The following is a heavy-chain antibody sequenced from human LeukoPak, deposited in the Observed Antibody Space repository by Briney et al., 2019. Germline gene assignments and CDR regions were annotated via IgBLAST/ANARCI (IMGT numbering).Heavy chain of an antibody. D-gene: IGHD6-19*01. J-gene: IGHJ4*02. Sequence: GRSLRLSCAASGFTFSSYAMHWVRQAPGKGLEWVAVISYDGSNKYYADSMKGRFAISRDSSKNTLYLQMNSLRAEDTAVYYCAKGLSSGSPPFDYWGQGTLVTVSS. CDR1: GFTFSSYA. CDR3: AKGLSSGSPPFDY. CDR2: ISYDGSNK. V-gene: IGHV3-30*09.